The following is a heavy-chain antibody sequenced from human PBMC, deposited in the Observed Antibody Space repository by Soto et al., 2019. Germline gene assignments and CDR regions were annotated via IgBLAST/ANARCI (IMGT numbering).Heavy chain of an antibody. CDR3: LRASWNSYYYGMDI. Sequence: EVQLVESGGGLVQPGGSLKLSCAASGFTFSDYAVHWVRQASGKGLEWVGRIRSKALSYATAYAASVQGRFTISRDDSENTAYLQMNSLKTEDTAVYYCLRASWNSYYYGMDIWGQVTTVTVSS. D-gene: IGHD1-1*01. CDR2: IRSKALSYAT. J-gene: IGHJ6*02. CDR1: GFTFSDYA. V-gene: IGHV3-73*02.